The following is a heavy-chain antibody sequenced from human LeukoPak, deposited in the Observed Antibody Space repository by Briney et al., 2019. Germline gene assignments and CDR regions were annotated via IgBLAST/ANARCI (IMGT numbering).Heavy chain of an antibody. CDR3: ARVMGDLASLYHMDV. Sequence: SETLSLTCTVSGGSISGPYWSWFRQPPGKGLEWIGDVYYSGSTHQNPSLKSRVTISVDTSKNQFSLKLRSVTAADTAVYYCARVMGDLASLYHMDVWGEGTTVTVSS. J-gene: IGHJ6*03. CDR2: VYYSGST. CDR1: GGSISGPY. V-gene: IGHV4-59*11. D-gene: IGHD3-16*01.